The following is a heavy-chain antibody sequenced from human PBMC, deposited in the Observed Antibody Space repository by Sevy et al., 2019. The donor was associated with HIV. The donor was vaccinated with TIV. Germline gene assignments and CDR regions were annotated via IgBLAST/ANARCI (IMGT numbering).Heavy chain of an antibody. Sequence: GGSLRLSCAASGFTFSTYWMTWVRQAPGKGLEWVANIKQDGSEKYYAESVKGRLTVSRDNTKNSLYLQLNSLRAEDTAIYYCAVDPVGSGWYFPRGIDYWGQGTLVTVSS. CDR2: IKQDGSEK. V-gene: IGHV3-7*01. CDR3: AVDPVGSGWYFPRGIDY. J-gene: IGHJ4*02. D-gene: IGHD1-26*01. CDR1: GFTFSTYW.